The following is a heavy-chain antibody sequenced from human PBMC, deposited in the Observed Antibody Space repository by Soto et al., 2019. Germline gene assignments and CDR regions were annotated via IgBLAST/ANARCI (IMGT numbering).Heavy chain of an antibody. CDR2: ISAYSGNT. J-gene: IGHJ4*02. CDR3: ERDEGLIVVVPAASNFDY. D-gene: IGHD2-2*01. CDR1: GYTFTSYG. V-gene: IGHV1-18*01. Sequence: PSVKVSCKASGYTFTSYGISWVRQAPGQGLEWMGWISAYSGNTNYAQKLQGRVTMTTDTSTSTAYMELRSLRSDDTAVYYCERDEGLIVVVPAASNFDYWGQGTLVTVSS.